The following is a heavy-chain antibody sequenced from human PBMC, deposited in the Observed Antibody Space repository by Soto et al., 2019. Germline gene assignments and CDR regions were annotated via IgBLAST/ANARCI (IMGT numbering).Heavy chain of an antibody. Sequence: QVQLQESGPGLVKPSETLSLTCTVSGGSISSYYWSWIRQPPGKGLEWIGYIYYSGSTNYNPSLKRRVTLSGDTSKNQFSLKLSSVTAADTAGYYCARRYGTTFDYWGQGTLVTVSS. CDR3: ARRYGTTFDY. V-gene: IGHV4-59*01. J-gene: IGHJ4*02. D-gene: IGHD1-7*01. CDR1: GGSISSYY. CDR2: IYYSGST.